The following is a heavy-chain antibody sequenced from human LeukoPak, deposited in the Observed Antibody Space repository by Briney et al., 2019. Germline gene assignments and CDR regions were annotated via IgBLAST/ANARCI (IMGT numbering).Heavy chain of an antibody. CDR1: GVTFSDAC. D-gene: IGHD1-7*01. J-gene: IGHJ4*01. CDR2: VKSKTDGGTT. V-gene: IGHV3-15*01. Sequence: PGGSLRLSCVASGVTFSDACLSWVRHAPGKGLEWVGRVKSKTDGGTTDYPAPIKDRFTVSRDDSKNTLYLQMNSLKTEDTAVYYCTTEYNWNYVHWGQGTLVTVSS. CDR3: TTEYNWNYVH.